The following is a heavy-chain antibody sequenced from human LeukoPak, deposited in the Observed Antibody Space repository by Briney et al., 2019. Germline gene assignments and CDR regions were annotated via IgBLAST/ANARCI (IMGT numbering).Heavy chain of an antibody. Sequence: GGSLRLSCAASGFTLSRYWMSWVRQAPGKGLEWLANIKEDGSDKYYVDSVKGRFTISRDNAKNSLFLQMNRLRVEDTAVYYCARGQNWNHDYWGQGTLVTVSS. V-gene: IGHV3-7*01. CDR2: IKEDGSDK. D-gene: IGHD1-14*01. CDR3: ARGQNWNHDY. J-gene: IGHJ4*02. CDR1: GFTLSRYW.